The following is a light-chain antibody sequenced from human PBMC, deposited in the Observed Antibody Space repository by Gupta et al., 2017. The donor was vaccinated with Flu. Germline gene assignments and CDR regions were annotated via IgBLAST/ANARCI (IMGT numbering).Light chain of an antibody. V-gene: IGLV1-40*01. J-gene: IGLJ3*02. Sequence: QSVLTQPPSVSGAPGQSLTISCTGSSSNFGAGYDVHWYQQLPGTAPKLLIYGNNHRPSGVPDRFSGSKSGTSASLAITGLQAEDEAHYYCQSYDSSLSGSVFGGGTKLTVL. CDR1: SSNFGAGYD. CDR2: GNN. CDR3: QSYDSSLSGSV.